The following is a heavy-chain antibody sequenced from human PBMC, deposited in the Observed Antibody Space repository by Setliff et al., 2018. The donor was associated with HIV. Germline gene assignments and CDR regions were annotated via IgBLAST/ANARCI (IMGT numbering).Heavy chain of an antibody. Sequence: SETLSLTCTVSGGSISSGGYFWSWIRQPAGKGLEWIGHIYTSGRTNYNPSLKSRVTISVDTFKNQFSLKLTSVTAADTAVYYCARDGFYYDTSGYPGTRWFDPWGQGTLVTVSA. CDR3: ARDGFYYDTSGYPGTRWFDP. V-gene: IGHV4-61*09. CDR1: GGSISSGGYF. J-gene: IGHJ5*02. CDR2: IYTSGRT. D-gene: IGHD3-22*01.